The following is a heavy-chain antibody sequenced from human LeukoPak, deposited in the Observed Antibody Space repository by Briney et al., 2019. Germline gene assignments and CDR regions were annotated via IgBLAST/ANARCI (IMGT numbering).Heavy chain of an antibody. CDR1: GFTFSSYT. Sequence: GGSLRLSCAASGFTFSSYTMSWVRQAPGKGLEWVSGISDSGDTTYYADSVEGRFTISRDNSKNTLFLQMNSLGAEDTAVYYCAKLDYYDSSGLPRNYWGQGTLVTVSS. V-gene: IGHV3-23*01. CDR2: ISDSGDTT. D-gene: IGHD3-22*01. CDR3: AKLDYYDSSGLPRNY. J-gene: IGHJ4*02.